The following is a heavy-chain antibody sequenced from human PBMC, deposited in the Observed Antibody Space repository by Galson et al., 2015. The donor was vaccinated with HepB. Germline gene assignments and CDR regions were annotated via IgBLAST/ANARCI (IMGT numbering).Heavy chain of an antibody. D-gene: IGHD6-19*01. CDR3: ARDGSGWYIPHFDY. Sequence: PSLKSRVTISIDTSKNQFSLKLNSVTAADTAVYYCARDGSGWYIPHFDYWGQGSLVTVSS. J-gene: IGHJ4*02. V-gene: IGHV4/OR15-8*02.